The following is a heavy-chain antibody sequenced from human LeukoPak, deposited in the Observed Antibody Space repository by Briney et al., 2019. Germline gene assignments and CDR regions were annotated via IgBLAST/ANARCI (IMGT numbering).Heavy chain of an antibody. CDR3: AKLSQDSGLGYDFWSGYYADYYYYGMDV. D-gene: IGHD3-3*01. Sequence: GGSLRLSCAASGFTFSSYSMNWVRQAPGKGLEWVSSINSKSRYIYYADSLKGRFTISRDNGKNSVYLQMNSLRAEDTAVYYCAKLSQDSGLGYDFWSGYYADYYYYGMDVWGQGTTVTVSS. CDR2: INSKSRYI. V-gene: IGHV3-21*04. CDR1: GFTFSSYS. J-gene: IGHJ6*02.